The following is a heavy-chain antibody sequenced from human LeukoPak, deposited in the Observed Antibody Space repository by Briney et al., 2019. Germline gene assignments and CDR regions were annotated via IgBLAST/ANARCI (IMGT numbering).Heavy chain of an antibody. CDR3: ARVPGDVWGSYRFPPFDY. CDR2: ISAYNGNT. V-gene: IGHV1-18*01. D-gene: IGHD3-16*02. Sequence: ASVKVSCKASGYTFTGYGISWVRQAPGQGLEWMGWISAYNGNTNYAQKLQGRVTMTTDTSTSTAYMELRSLRSDDTAVYYCARVPGDVWGSYRFPPFDYWGQGTLVTVSS. CDR1: GYTFTGYG. J-gene: IGHJ4*02.